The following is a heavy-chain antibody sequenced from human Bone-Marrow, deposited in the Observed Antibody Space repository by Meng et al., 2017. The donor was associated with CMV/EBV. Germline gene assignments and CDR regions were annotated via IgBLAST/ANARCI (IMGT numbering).Heavy chain of an antibody. Sequence: GESLKISCAASGFTFSSYWMSWVRQAPGKGLEWVANIKQDGSEKNYVDSVKGRFTISRDNSKNTLYLQMNSLRAEDTAVYYCARFEGGWFDPWGQGTLVTVSS. J-gene: IGHJ5*02. D-gene: IGHD3-16*01. CDR2: IKQDGSEK. CDR3: ARFEGGWFDP. CDR1: GFTFSSYW. V-gene: IGHV3-7*03.